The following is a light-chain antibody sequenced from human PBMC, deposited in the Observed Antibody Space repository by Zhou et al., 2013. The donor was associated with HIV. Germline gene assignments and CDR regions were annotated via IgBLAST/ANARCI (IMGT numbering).Light chain of an antibody. Sequence: IVMTQSPATLSVSPGERATLSCRASQSVSNSLAWYQQKPGQAPRLLIYGASTGATGVPARFSGSGSGTDFTLTISRLEPEDFAVYYCQHYGRSPPMYTFGLGTKLAIK. V-gene: IGKV3-20*01. CDR1: QSVSNS. CDR3: QHYGRSPPMYT. CDR2: GAS. J-gene: IGKJ2*01.